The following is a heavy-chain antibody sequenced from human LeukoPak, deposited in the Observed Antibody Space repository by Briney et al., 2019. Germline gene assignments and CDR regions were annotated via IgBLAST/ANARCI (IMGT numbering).Heavy chain of an antibody. D-gene: IGHD3-9*01. V-gene: IGHV1-18*01. J-gene: IGHJ4*02. Sequence: ASVKVSCKASGGTFSSYAISWVRQAPGQGLEWMGWISAYNGNTNYAQKLQGRVTMTTDTSTSTAYMELRSLRSDDTAVYYCARPSHYDILTGPFDYWGQGTLVTVSS. CDR2: ISAYNGNT. CDR3: ARPSHYDILTGPFDY. CDR1: GGTFSSYA.